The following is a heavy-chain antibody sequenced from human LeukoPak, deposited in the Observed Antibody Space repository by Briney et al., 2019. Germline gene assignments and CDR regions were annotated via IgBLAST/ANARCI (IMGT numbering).Heavy chain of an antibody. CDR2: VADDEKTI. CDR1: GYTFTGHS. D-gene: IGHD1-26*01. V-gene: IGHV3-30*04. Sequence: SCKASGYTFTGHSMHWVRQAPGKGLEWVAVVADDEKTIFYADSLKGRFTVSRDNSKNTVYLQMNSLRDEDTAVYYCTREKQKGGTPFDYWGQGSLVTVSS. CDR3: TREKQKGGTPFDY. J-gene: IGHJ4*02.